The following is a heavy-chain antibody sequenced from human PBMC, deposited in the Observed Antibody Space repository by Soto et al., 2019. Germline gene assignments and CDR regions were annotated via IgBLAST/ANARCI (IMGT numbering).Heavy chain of an antibody. CDR2: ISGSGGST. D-gene: IGHD6-6*01. J-gene: IGHJ4*02. V-gene: IGHV3-23*01. CDR3: AKVYGVAARSFDC. Sequence: LRLSCAASGFTFSSYAMSWVRQTPGKGLEWVSVISGSGGSTYYADSVKGRFTISRDNSKNTLYLQMNSLGAEDTAVYYCAKVYGVAARSFDCWGQGTLVTVSS. CDR1: GFTFSSYA.